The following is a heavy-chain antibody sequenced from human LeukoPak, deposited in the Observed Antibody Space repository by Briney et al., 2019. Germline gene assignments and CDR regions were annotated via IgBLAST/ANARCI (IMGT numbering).Heavy chain of an antibody. CDR2: ISAYNGNT. CDR1: GYTFTSYG. Sequence: ASVTVSCKASGYTFTSYGINWVRQAPGQGLEWMGWISAYNGNTDYAQKLWGRVTITTDTSTSKAYMELSSLRADHTHVYHLPMLLLRIPGPGNKIYYYNYTVVSGKG. V-gene: IGHV1-18*01. CDR3: PMLLLRIPGPGNKIYYYNYTVV. J-gene: IGHJ6*03. D-gene: IGHD2-15*01.